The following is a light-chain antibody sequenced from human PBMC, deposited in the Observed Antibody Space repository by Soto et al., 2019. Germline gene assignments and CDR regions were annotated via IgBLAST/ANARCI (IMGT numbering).Light chain of an antibody. J-gene: IGKJ1*01. CDR1: QPINPW. CDR2: KTS. Sequence: DIQMTQSPSTVSASVGDTVTITCRASQPINPWLAWHQQKPGKAPKVLIYKTSDLENGVPSSFRRSGSGTESTLTISSLRPDDGGAYYCQQYYSRETFGPGTKVEV. CDR3: QQYYSRET. V-gene: IGKV1-5*03.